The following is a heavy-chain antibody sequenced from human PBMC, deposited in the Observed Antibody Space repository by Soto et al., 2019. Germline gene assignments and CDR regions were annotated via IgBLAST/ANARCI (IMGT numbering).Heavy chain of an antibody. J-gene: IGHJ5*02. D-gene: IGHD2-21*02. Sequence: GESLKISCKGSGYSFTSYWIGWVRQMPGKGLEWMGIIYPGDSDTRYSPSFQGQVTISADKSISTAYLQWSSLKASDTAMYYCALAYCGGDCYPAPWFDPWGQGTLVTVSS. CDR1: GYSFTSYW. V-gene: IGHV5-51*01. CDR2: IYPGDSDT. CDR3: ALAYCGGDCYPAPWFDP.